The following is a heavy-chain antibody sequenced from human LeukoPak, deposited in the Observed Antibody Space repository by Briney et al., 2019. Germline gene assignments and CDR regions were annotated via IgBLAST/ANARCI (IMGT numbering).Heavy chain of an antibody. D-gene: IGHD6-13*01. CDR2: IYYSGST. V-gene: IGHV4-39*01. CDR3: ARHAGGISATGTRPFDY. Sequence: SETLSLTCTVSGASFSSSTYYWGWIRQPPGKGLEWIGSIYYSGSTYYNPSLKSRVTMSVDTSKSQFSLKLSSVTAADTAVYYCARHAGGISATGTRPFDYWGQGTLVTVSS. J-gene: IGHJ4*02. CDR1: GASFSSSTYY.